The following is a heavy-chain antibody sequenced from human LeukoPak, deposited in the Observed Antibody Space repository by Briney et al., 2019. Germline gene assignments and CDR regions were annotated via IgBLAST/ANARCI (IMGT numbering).Heavy chain of an antibody. Sequence: VASVKVSCKASGGTFSSYAISWVRQAPGQGLEWMGGIIPIFGTANYAQKFQGRVTITTDESTSTAYMELSSLRSEDTAVYYCARDRGYGDYMDYWGQGTLVTVSS. J-gene: IGHJ4*02. CDR2: IIPIFGTA. CDR1: GGTFSSYA. D-gene: IGHD4-17*01. V-gene: IGHV1-69*05. CDR3: ARDRGYGDYMDY.